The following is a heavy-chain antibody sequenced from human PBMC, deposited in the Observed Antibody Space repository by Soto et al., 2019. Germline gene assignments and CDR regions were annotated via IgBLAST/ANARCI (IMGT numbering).Heavy chain of an antibody. D-gene: IGHD2-21*02. CDR2: IIPIFGTP. CDR1: GGTFNNYA. CDR3: ARREYTDLNFYAMDV. V-gene: IGHV1-69*06. J-gene: IGHJ6*02. Sequence: QVQLVQSGAEVKKPGSSVKVSCKASGGTFNNYAISWVRQAPGQGLEWLGGIIPIFGTPQYAQRFQGRVTITADKSTDTVYLELRSDDAAVYYCARREYTDLNFYAMDVWGQGTTVTVSS.